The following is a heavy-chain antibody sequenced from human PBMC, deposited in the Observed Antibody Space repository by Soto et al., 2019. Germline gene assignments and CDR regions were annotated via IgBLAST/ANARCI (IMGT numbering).Heavy chain of an antibody. Sequence: PSETLSLACAVYGGSFSGYYWSWIRQPPGKGLEWIGEINHSGSTNYNPSLKSRVTISVDTSKNQFSLKLSSVTAADTAVYYCARGHQIYYDYVWGSYRRQYGMDVRGQGTTVTGSS. CDR2: INHSGST. D-gene: IGHD3-16*02. CDR3: ARGHQIYYDYVWGSYRRQYGMDV. J-gene: IGHJ6*02. CDR1: GGSFSGYY. V-gene: IGHV4-34*01.